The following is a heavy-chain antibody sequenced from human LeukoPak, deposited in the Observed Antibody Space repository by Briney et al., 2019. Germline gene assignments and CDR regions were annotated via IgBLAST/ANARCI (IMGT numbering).Heavy chain of an antibody. Sequence: ASVKVSCKASGYTFTGYYMHWVRQAPGQGLEWMGWINPNSGGTNYAQKFQGRVTMTRDTSISTAYMDLSRLRSDDTAVYYCARDHRVWGGYRLDYWGQGTLVTVSS. D-gene: IGHD3-16*02. V-gene: IGHV1-2*02. CDR3: ARDHRVWGGYRLDY. J-gene: IGHJ4*02. CDR2: INPNSGGT. CDR1: GYTFTGYY.